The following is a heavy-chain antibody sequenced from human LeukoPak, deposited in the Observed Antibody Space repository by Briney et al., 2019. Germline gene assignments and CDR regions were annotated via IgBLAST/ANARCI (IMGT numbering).Heavy chain of an antibody. J-gene: IGHJ5*02. CDR2: IYHSGST. D-gene: IGHD3-3*01. Sequence: PSETLSLTCTVSGYSISSGYYWGWIRQPPGKGLEWIGSIYHSGSTYYNPSLKSRVTISVDTSKNQFSLKLSSVTAAGTAVYYCAGWGWDFWGGRPSPFDPWGQGTLVTVSS. CDR3: AGWGWDFWGGRPSPFDP. V-gene: IGHV4-38-2*02. CDR1: GYSISSGYY.